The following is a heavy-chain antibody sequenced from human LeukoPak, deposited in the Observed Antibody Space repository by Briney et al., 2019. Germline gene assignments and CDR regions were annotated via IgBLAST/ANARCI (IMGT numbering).Heavy chain of an antibody. Sequence: PGGSLRLSCAASGFTFSSYAMSWVRQPPGKGLEWIGEINHSGSTNYNPSLKSRVTISVDTSKNQFSLKLSSVTAADTAVYYCARRGDSIVVVPAASHTENVFDYWGQGTLVTVSS. J-gene: IGHJ4*02. CDR2: INHSGST. CDR3: ARRGDSIVVVPAASHTENVFDY. V-gene: IGHV4-34*01. CDR1: GFTFSSYA. D-gene: IGHD2-2*01.